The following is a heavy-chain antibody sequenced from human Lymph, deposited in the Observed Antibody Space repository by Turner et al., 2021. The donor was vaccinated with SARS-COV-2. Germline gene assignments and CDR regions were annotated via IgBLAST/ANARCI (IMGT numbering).Heavy chain of an antibody. J-gene: IGHJ6*02. Sequence: EVQLVESGGGLVQPGGSLRLSCSASGLTVSSNYMSWVRQAPGKGLEWGSVIYSGGTTYYADSVKGRFTISRHNSKNTLYLQMNSLRAEDTAVYYCARDLDTAGGMDVWGQGTTVTVSS. V-gene: IGHV3-53*04. CDR2: IYSGGTT. D-gene: IGHD5-18*01. CDR1: GLTVSSNY. CDR3: ARDLDTAGGMDV.